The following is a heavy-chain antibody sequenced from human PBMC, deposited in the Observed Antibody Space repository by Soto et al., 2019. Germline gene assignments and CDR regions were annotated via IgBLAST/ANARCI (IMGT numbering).Heavy chain of an antibody. CDR1: GCSISSGYH. CDR3: ARQDRVVAEGRWFDP. V-gene: IGHV4-38-2*02. Sequence: PSETLSLTCTVSGCSISSGYHWACIRQPPGKGLEWLGSVHYSGNTYYNPSLKSRLTISVDKSKNQFSLNLSSVTAADTAVYYCARQDRVVAEGRWFDPWGQGTLVTVSS. D-gene: IGHD2-15*01. J-gene: IGHJ5*02. CDR2: VHYSGNT.